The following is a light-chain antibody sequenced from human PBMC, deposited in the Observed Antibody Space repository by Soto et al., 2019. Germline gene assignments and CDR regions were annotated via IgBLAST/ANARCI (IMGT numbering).Light chain of an antibody. J-gene: IGKJ4*01. Sequence: EIVLTQSPATLSLSPGERATLSCRASQSVSSYLAWYQQKPGQAPRPLIYDASNRATGIPVRFSGSGSGTDFTLTLSSLEPEDFAVYYCQQRSNWPLLTFGGGTKVEIK. V-gene: IGKV3-11*01. CDR2: DAS. CDR3: QQRSNWPLLT. CDR1: QSVSSY.